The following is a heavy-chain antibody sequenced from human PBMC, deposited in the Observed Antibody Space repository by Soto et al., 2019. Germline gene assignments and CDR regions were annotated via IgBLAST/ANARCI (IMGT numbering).Heavy chain of an antibody. CDR3: AKGGRQWLVTSDFNY. CDR2: VSHDGRNT. Sequence: VQLVESGGGVVQPGRSLRLSCAASGFTFSDYAMHWVRQAPGRGLAWVAVVSHDGRNTHYADSVKGRFTISRDSSKNTVSLEMNSLRAEDTAVYYCAKGGRQWLVTSDFNYWGQGALVTVSS. J-gene: IGHJ4*02. V-gene: IGHV3-30*18. D-gene: IGHD6-19*01. CDR1: GFTFSDYA.